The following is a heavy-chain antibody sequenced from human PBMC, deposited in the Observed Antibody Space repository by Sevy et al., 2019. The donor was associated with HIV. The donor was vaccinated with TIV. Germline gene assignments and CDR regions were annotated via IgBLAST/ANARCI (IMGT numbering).Heavy chain of an antibody. D-gene: IGHD3-22*01. J-gene: IGHJ3*02. CDR1: GYSISSGYY. CDR3: ARTLRGDFDSSASAFDI. CDR2: IYHSGST. Sequence: SETLSLTCDVSGYSISSGYYGGWIRQPPGKGLEWIGSIYHSGSTYYNPSLKRRVTISVDTPKNQFSLKLRSVTAADTAVYYCARTLRGDFDSSASAFDIWGQGTMVTVSS. V-gene: IGHV4-38-2*01.